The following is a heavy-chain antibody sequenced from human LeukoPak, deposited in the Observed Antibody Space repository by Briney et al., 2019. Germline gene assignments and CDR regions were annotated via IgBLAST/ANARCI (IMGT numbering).Heavy chain of an antibody. J-gene: IGHJ6*03. Sequence: ASVKVSCKASGGTFSSYAISWVRQAPGQGLEWMGWISAYNGNTNYAQKLQGRVTMTTDTSTSTAYMELRSLRSDDTAVYHCARMVGLTDTVTGHSDYYYYMDVWGKGTTVTVSS. V-gene: IGHV1-18*01. CDR3: ARMVGLTDTVTGHSDYYYYMDV. D-gene: IGHD4-11*01. CDR2: ISAYNGNT. CDR1: GGTFSSYA.